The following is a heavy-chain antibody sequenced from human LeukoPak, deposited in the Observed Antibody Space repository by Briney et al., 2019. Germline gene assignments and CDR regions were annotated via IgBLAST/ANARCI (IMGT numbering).Heavy chain of an antibody. CDR3: AKDLWFGEFNEFDY. D-gene: IGHD3-10*01. CDR2: ISGSGGST. Sequence: GGSLRLSCAASGFTFSSYAMSLVRQAPRKGLEWVWAISGSGGSTYYADSVKGRFTISRDNSKNTLYLQMNSLRAEDTAVYYCAKDLWFGEFNEFDYWGQGTLVTVSS. CDR1: GFTFSSYA. V-gene: IGHV3-23*01. J-gene: IGHJ4*02.